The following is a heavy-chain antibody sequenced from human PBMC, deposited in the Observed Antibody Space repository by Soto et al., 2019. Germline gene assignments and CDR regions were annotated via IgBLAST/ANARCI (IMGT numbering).Heavy chain of an antibody. CDR2: VKTKAQGERE. J-gene: IGHJ4*02. CDR1: GFIFTDAW. CDR3: TTGSVEGY. Sequence: EVQLVESGGGLVRPGGSLRLSCATSGFIFTDAWMNWVRQAPGKGLEWVGRVKTKAQGEREDYGEAVQGRFTISRDDSKNSLHLQMTSLRTEDTAVYYCTTGSVEGYWGQGVLVTVSS. D-gene: IGHD2-15*01. V-gene: IGHV3-15*07.